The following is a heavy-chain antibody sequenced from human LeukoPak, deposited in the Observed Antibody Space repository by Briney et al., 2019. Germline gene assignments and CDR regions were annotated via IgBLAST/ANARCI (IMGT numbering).Heavy chain of an antibody. Sequence: GGSLRLSCAASGFTFSSYAMSWVRQAPGKGLEWVSAISGSGGSTYYADSVKGRFAISRDNSRDTVSLYMNSLRVEDTAMYYCAKGSTGGKVDWFDPWGPGTLVTVSS. J-gene: IGHJ5*02. CDR2: ISGSGGST. D-gene: IGHD4-23*01. V-gene: IGHV3-23*01. CDR1: GFTFSSYA. CDR3: AKGSTGGKVDWFDP.